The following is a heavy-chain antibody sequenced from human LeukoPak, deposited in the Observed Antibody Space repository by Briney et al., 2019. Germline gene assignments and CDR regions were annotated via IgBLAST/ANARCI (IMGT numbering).Heavy chain of an antibody. Sequence: SETLSLTCTVSGGSISSYYWSWIRQPPGKGLEWIGYIHYSGSTNYNPSLKSRVTISVDTSKNQFSLKLSSVTAADTAVYYCARGPSDYGDYYYYGMDVWGQGTTVTVSS. V-gene: IGHV4-59*08. D-gene: IGHD4-17*01. CDR3: ARGPSDYGDYYYYGMDV. J-gene: IGHJ6*02. CDR2: IHYSGST. CDR1: GGSISSYY.